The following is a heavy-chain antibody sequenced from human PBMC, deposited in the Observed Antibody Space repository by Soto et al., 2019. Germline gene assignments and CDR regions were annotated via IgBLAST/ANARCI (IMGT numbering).Heavy chain of an antibody. V-gene: IGHV3-23*01. CDR3: AKEGTAVAGLDGAFDI. Sequence: PGGSLRLSCAASGFTFSSYAMSWVRQAPGKGLEWLSAISGSGGSTYYADSVKGRFTISRDNSKNTLYLQMNSLRAEDTAVYYCAKEGTAVAGLDGAFDIWGQGTMVTVSS. D-gene: IGHD6-19*01. CDR1: GFTFSSYA. CDR2: ISGSGGST. J-gene: IGHJ3*02.